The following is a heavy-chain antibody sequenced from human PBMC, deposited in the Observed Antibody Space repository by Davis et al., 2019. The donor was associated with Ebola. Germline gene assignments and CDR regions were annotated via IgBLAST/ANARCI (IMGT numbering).Heavy chain of an antibody. Sequence: GGSLRLSCAASGFTFSSYAMSWVRQAPGKGLEWVSAISGSGGSTYYADSVKGRFTISRDNAKNSLYLQMNSLRAEDTAVYYCARAGGIVVVPAAISYYYGMDVWGQGTTVTVSS. D-gene: IGHD2-2*01. V-gene: IGHV3-23*01. CDR1: GFTFSSYA. J-gene: IGHJ6*02. CDR3: ARAGGIVVVPAAISYYYGMDV. CDR2: ISGSGGST.